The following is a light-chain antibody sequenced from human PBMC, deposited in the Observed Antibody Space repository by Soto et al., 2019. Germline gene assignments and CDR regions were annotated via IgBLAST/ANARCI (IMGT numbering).Light chain of an antibody. Sequence: QSALTQPASVSGSPGQSITISCTGTSSDVGSYNLVSWYQHHPGKAPKLMIYDGSKRPSGVSNRFSGSKSGITASLRISVLQAEDEAYYCCGSYAGISPYVFGTGTKLTVL. CDR3: GSYAGISPYV. CDR1: SSDVGSYNL. J-gene: IGLJ1*01. CDR2: DGS. V-gene: IGLV2-23*01.